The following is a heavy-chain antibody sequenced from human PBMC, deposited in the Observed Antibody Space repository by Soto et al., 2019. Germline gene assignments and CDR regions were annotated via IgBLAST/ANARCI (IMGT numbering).Heavy chain of an antibody. V-gene: IGHV1-2*02. Sequence: ASLKVSCKASGYTFTGYYKPWVAQAPGQGLEWMGWVNPNSGGTNYAQKFQGRVTMTRDTSISTAYMELSRLRSDDTAVYYCARVEDYYYYYGMDVWGQGTTVTVCS. CDR1: GYTFTGYY. J-gene: IGHJ6*02. D-gene: IGHD2-15*01. CDR2: VNPNSGGT. CDR3: ARVEDYYYYYGMDV.